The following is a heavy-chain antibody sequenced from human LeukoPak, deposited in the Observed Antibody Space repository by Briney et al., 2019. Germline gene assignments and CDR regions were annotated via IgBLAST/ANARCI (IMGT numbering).Heavy chain of an antibody. CDR3: ARDYYDSRYNWFAP. J-gene: IGHJ5*02. D-gene: IGHD3-22*01. CDR2: IYYSVST. CDR1: GGSISSYY. Sequence: SETLSLTCTVSGGSISSYYWSWIRQPPGKGLEWIGYIYYSVSTNYNPSLKSRVTISVDTSKNQFSLKLSSVTAADTAVYYCARDYYDSRYNWFAPWGQGTLVTVSS. V-gene: IGHV4-59*01.